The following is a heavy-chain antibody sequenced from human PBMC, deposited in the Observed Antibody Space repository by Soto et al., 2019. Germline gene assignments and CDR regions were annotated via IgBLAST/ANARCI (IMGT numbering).Heavy chain of an antibody. Sequence: SETLSLTCTVSGDSVSASRYCWGWIRQPPGKGLEWIGGLYNRGSTYYNPSLKSRVAISVDMSKNQFSLNLSSVTAADAAVYYCARYTTDMAMLWSDYWGQGALVTVSS. CDR1: GDSVSASRYC. V-gene: IGHV4-39*01. CDR3: ARYTTDMAMLWSDY. J-gene: IGHJ4*02. D-gene: IGHD5-18*01. CDR2: LYNRGST.